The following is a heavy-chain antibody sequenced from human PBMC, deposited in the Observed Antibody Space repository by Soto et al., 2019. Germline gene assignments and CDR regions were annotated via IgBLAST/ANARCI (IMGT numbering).Heavy chain of an antibody. D-gene: IGHD3-22*01. CDR3: ARHLDYYDSDFDF. Sequence: QVQLQESGPGLVKPSETLALTCTVSGDSVSSTSYAWGWIRQPPGKELEWIGTIYYSGNTYYNPSLKSRVTMSVDTPNNQFSLRLSSLTAADTATYYCARHLDYYDSDFDFWGQGMLVTVSS. CDR2: IYYSGNT. V-gene: IGHV4-39*01. J-gene: IGHJ4*02. CDR1: GDSVSSTSYA.